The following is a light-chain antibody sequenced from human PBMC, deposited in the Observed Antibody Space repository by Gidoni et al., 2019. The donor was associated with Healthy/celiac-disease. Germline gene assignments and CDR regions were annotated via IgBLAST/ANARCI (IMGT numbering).Light chain of an antibody. CDR2: DNS. CDR3: QSYDSSLSAFYV. CDR1: SSNIGAGYD. Sequence: QSVLTQPPSVSGAPGQRVTISCTGSSSNIGAGYDVHWYQQLPGTAPKLLIYDNSNRPSGVPDRFSGSKSGTSASLAITGLQAEDEADYYCQSYDSSLSAFYVFGTGTKVTV. V-gene: IGLV1-40*01. J-gene: IGLJ1*01.